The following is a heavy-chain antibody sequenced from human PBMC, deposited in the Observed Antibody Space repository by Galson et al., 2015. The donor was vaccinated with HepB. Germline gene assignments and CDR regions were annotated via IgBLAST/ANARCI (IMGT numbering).Heavy chain of an antibody. CDR2: IYPADSDT. CDR1: GYSFTTYY. D-gene: IGHD2-15*01. Sequence: QSGAEVKKPGESLRISCKASGYSFTTYYIGWVRQMPGKGLEWMGLIYPADSDTRYSPSFQGQVTMSADQSTSTAYLQWSSLKASDTAMYYCAREGGAWGQGTLVTVSS. CDR3: AREGGA. V-gene: IGHV5-51*01. J-gene: IGHJ5*02.